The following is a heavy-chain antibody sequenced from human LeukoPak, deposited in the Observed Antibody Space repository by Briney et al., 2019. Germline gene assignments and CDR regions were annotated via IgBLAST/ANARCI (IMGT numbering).Heavy chain of an antibody. CDR2: ISSSSSYI. J-gene: IGHJ5*02. Sequence: GGSLRLSCAASGFTFSSYSMNWVRQAPGKGLEWVSSISSSSSYIYYADSVKGRFTISGDNAKNSLYLQMNSLRAEDTAVYYCARDPLSGVGWFDPWGQGTLVTVSS. D-gene: IGHD3-9*01. CDR1: GFTFSSYS. V-gene: IGHV3-21*01. CDR3: ARDPLSGVGWFDP.